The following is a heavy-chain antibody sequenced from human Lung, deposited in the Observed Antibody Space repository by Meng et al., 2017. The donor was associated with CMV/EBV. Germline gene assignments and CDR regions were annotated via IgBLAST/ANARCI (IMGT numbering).Heavy chain of an antibody. J-gene: IGHJ6*02. CDR2: IIPIFGTA. V-gene: IGHV1-69*05. Sequence: SVKVSCXASGGTFSSYAISWVRQAPGQGLEWMGGIIPIFGTANYAQKFQGRVTITTVESTSTAYMELSSLRSEDTAVYYCARGSEESGYYYYYGMDVWGQGTTVTVSS. CDR1: GGTFSSYA. CDR3: ARGSEESGYYYYYGMDV. D-gene: IGHD3-3*01.